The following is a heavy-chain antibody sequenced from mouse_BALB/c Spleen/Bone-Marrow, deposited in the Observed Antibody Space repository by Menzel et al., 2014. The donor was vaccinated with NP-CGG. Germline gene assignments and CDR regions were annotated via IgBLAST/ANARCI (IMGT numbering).Heavy chain of an antibody. CDR1: GYSFTSYW. CDR3: ARVLDEGSYPMDY. CDR2: IDPSDSET. Sequence: QVQLQQSGPQLVRPGASVKISCKASGYSFTSYWMHWVKQRPGQGLEWIGMIDPSDSETRLNQKFKDKATLTVDKSSSTAYMQLSSPTSEDSAIYYSARVLDEGSYPMDYWGQGTSVPVSS. V-gene: IGHV1S126*01. J-gene: IGHJ4*01.